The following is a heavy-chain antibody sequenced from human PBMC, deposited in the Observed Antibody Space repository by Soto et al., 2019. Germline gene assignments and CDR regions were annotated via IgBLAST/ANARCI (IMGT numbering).Heavy chain of an antibody. V-gene: IGHV1-69*01. D-gene: IGHD3-16*02. Sequence: QVQLVQSGVEVREPGSAVKVSCKASGGTFKMYAMHWVRQAPGQGLEWMGGIIPILDKPTYAQKFQGRVTITVDDSTATAYMELTSLRSDDTAVYYCTRSIGSGGVVGGFDYWGQGTLDTVSS. CDR3: TRSIGSGGVVGGFDY. J-gene: IGHJ4*02. CDR2: IIPILDKP. CDR1: GGTFKMYA.